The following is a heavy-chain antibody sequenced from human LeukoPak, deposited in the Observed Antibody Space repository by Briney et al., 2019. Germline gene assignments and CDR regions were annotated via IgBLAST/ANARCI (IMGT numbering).Heavy chain of an antibody. J-gene: IGHJ4*02. CDR2: IHYSGST. V-gene: IGHV4-31*03. D-gene: IGHD3-22*01. CDR3: ARDTSRYYYDSTGHFDY. CDR1: GGPISSGGYY. Sequence: PSQTLSLTCTVSGGPISSGGYYWSWIRQHPGKGLEWIGYIHYSGSTYYNPSLKSRVTISVDTSKNQFSLKLSSVTAADTAVYYCARDTSRYYYDSTGHFDYWGQGTLVTVSS.